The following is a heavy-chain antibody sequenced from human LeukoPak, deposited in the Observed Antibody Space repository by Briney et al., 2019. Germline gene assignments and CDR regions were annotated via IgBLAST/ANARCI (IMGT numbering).Heavy chain of an antibody. V-gene: IGHV4-39*01. CDR2: IYYSGST. Sequence: PSETLSLTCTVSGGSISSSSYYWGWIRQPPGKGLEWIGSIYYSGSTYYNPSLKSRVTISVDTSKNQFSLKLSSVTAADTAVYYCATGEMATDYWGQGTLVTVSS. D-gene: IGHD5-24*01. CDR3: ATGEMATDY. CDR1: GGSISSSSYY. J-gene: IGHJ4*02.